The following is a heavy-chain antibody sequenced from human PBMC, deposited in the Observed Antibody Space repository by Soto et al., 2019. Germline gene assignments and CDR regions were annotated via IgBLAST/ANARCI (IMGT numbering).Heavy chain of an antibody. CDR1: GGSIRSGGYY. D-gene: IGHD4-17*01. CDR3: AITCDYDGNRVYDH. Sequence: VQLQESGPGLVKPSQTLSLTCTVSGGSIRSGGYYWIWIRHPPGKGLEWLGYIYYSRRTYYNPSLKSRVTIPVDASNIQFTLKLSTVTAGDTAVYYCAITCDYDGNRVYDHWGQGTLV. V-gene: IGHV4-30-4*01. J-gene: IGHJ4*02. CDR2: IYYSRRT.